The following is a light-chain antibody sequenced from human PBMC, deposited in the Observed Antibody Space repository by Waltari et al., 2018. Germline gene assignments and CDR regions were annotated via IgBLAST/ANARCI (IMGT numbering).Light chain of an antibody. CDR1: SSNIGAGYD. Sequence: QSVLTQPPSVSGPPGQRVTISCTGSSSNIGAGYDVPWYPQLPGVAPNLLIYGYSSRPSGVPDRFSGSKSGTSASLAITGLQAEDEADYYCQSFDSSLSGVVFGGGTKLTVL. CDR3: QSFDSSLSGVV. V-gene: IGLV1-40*01. CDR2: GYS. J-gene: IGLJ2*01.